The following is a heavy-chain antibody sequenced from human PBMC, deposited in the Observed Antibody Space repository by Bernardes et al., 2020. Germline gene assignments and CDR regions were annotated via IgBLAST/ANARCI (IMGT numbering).Heavy chain of an antibody. CDR1: GYTFTGYY. Sequence: AQVEVGCKASGYTFTGYYMHWVRQAPGQGLEWMGWINPNSGGTNYAQKFQGWVTMTRDTSISTAYMELSRLRSDDTAVYYCARDGSGSYYDFDYWGQGTLVTVSS. D-gene: IGHD1-26*01. V-gene: IGHV1-2*04. CDR2: INPNSGGT. J-gene: IGHJ4*02. CDR3: ARDGSGSYYDFDY.